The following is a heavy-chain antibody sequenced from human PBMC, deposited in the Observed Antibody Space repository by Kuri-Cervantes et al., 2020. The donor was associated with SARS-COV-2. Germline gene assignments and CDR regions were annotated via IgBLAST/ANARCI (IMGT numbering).Heavy chain of an antibody. D-gene: IGHD3-22*01. CDR1: TFTFNNYA. CDR2: ISYDGGYE. J-gene: IGHJ4*02. V-gene: IGHV3-30*03. Sequence: GESLKISCAASTFTFNNYALIWVRQAPGKGLEWVAIISYDGGYENYADSVQGRFTISRDNDKHTLYLQVNSVKTEDTAVYYCARDPYVGSGYYLLDFWGQGTLVTVSS. CDR3: ARDPYVGSGYYLLDF.